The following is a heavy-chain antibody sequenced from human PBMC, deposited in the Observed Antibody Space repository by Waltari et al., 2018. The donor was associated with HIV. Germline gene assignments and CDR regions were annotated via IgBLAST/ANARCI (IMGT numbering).Heavy chain of an antibody. CDR3: ARHSGSMGGAFDV. Sequence: QLPLQESGPGLAKPSETLSLTCTVSGGSVTNYYWSWIRQPPGKGLEWIGYLYHSGSTNYNPSLKSRVTTSVDTSKNRFSLNLTSVTAADTAVYYCARHSGSMGGAFDVWGQGTMVTVSS. D-gene: IGHD3-10*01. CDR1: GGSVTNYY. CDR2: LYHSGST. V-gene: IGHV4-59*08. J-gene: IGHJ3*01.